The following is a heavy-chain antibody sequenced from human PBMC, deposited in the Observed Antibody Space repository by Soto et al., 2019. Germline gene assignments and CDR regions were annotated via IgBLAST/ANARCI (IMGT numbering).Heavy chain of an antibody. CDR1: GDSITTYKW. D-gene: IGHD7-27*01. CDR3: ATCQLGEYYYAMDM. CDR2: IYDSGNT. Sequence: SETLSLTCVVSGDSITTYKWWTWVCQTPGRGLEWIGEIYDSGNTRYNPSLRSRVTISKDTSKNQLSLKLNSVTVADTAVYYCATCQLGEYYYAMDMWGQGTTVTVSS. J-gene: IGHJ6*02. V-gene: IGHV4-4*02.